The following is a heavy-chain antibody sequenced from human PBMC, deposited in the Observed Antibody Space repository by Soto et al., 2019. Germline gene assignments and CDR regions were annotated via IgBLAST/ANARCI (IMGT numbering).Heavy chain of an antibody. J-gene: IGHJ6*02. V-gene: IGHV3-48*03. Sequence: PGGSLRLSCAVSGFPFRSYEMNWVRQAPGKGPEWVSYITSSSDAIYYAASVKGRFTVSRDNAKNSLYLQMNSLRAEDTAVYYCAILDFADYLLSYGVDVWGQATTVTVSS. CDR3: AILDFADYLLSYGVDV. CDR2: ITSSSDAI. CDR1: GFPFRSYE. D-gene: IGHD4-17*01.